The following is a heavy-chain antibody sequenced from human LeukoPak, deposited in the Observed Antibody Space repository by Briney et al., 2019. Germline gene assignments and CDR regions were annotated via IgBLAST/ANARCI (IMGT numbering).Heavy chain of an antibody. Sequence: SETLSLTCAVYGGSFSGYYWSWIRQPPGKGLGWIGEINHSGSTNYNPSLKSRVTISVDTSKNQFSLKLSSVTAADTAVYYCARGYRRSTTLPYFFDYWGQGTLVTVSS. V-gene: IGHV4-34*01. J-gene: IGHJ4*02. CDR2: INHSGST. CDR1: GGSFSGYY. D-gene: IGHD2-2*01. CDR3: ARGYRRSTTLPYFFDY.